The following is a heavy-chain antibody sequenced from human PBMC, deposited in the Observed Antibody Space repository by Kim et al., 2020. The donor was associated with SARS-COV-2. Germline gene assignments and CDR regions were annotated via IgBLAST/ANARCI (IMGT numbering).Heavy chain of an antibody. D-gene: IGHD6-13*01. J-gene: IGHJ4*02. CDR3: ASSSTPITIAAAYLDY. Sequence: SVKGRFTISRDNSKNTLYLQMNSLRAEDTAVYYCASSSTPITIAAAYLDYWGQGTLVTVSS. V-gene: IGHV3-30*01.